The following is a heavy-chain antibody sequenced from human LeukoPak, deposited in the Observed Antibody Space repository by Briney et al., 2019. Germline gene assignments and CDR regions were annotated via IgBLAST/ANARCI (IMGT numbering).Heavy chain of an antibody. CDR2: IYSGGST. J-gene: IGHJ6*02. D-gene: IGHD3-16*01. CDR3: ARTPLIYYYGMDV. CDR1: GFTVSSNY. V-gene: IGHV3-66*01. Sequence: PGGSLRLSCAASGFTVSSNYMSWVRQAPGKGLEWVSVIYSGGSTYYADSVKGRFTISSDNSKNTLYLQMNSLRAEDTAVYYCARTPLIYYYGMDVWGQGTTVTVSS.